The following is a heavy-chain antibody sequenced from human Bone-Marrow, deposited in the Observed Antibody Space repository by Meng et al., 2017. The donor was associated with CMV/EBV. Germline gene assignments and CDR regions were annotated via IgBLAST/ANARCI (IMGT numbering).Heavy chain of an antibody. CDR2: INSDGSST. Sequence: GGSLRLSCAASGFTFSSYWMHWVRQAPGKGLVWVSRINSDGSSTSYADSVKGRFTISRDNSKNTLYLQMNSLRAEDTAVYYCAKRELFWSGYHDYWGQGTLVTVSS. CDR1: GFTFSSYW. CDR3: AKRELFWSGYHDY. J-gene: IGHJ4*02. D-gene: IGHD3-3*02. V-gene: IGHV3-74*01.